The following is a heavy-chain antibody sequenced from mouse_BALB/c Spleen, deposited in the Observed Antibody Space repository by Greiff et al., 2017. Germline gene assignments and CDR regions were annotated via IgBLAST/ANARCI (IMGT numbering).Heavy chain of an antibody. CDR1: GYNFTSYW. J-gene: IGHJ2*01. Sequence: VQLQQSGAELVKPGTSVKLSCKASGYNFTSYWINWVKLRPGQGLEWIGDIYPGSGSTNYNEKFKSKATLTVDTSSSTAYMQLSSLASEDSALYYCARETRFDYWGQGTTLTVSS. V-gene: IGHV1-55*01. CDR2: IYPGSGST. D-gene: IGHD2-13*01. CDR3: ARETRFDY.